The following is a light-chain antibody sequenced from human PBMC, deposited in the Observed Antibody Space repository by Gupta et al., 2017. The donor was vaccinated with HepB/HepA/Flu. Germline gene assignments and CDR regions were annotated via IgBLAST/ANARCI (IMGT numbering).Light chain of an antibody. CDR2: DAS. J-gene: IGKJ4*01. CDR1: QGISSA. V-gene: IGKV1D-13*01. CDR3: QQFYNGVT. Sequence: AIQLTQSPSSLSASVGDRVTITCRASQGISSALAWYQQKPGKPPKLLIFDASSLESEVSSRFSGSGSGTDFTLTSSSLQHEDFATYYCQQFYNGVTFGGGTKVEIK.